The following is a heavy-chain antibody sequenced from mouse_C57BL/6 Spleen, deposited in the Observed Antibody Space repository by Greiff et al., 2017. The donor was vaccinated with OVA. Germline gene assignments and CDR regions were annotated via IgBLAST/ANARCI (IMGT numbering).Heavy chain of an antibody. V-gene: IGHV1-54*01. CDR3: ARSITTVVANFDY. Sequence: VKLQESGAELVRPGTSVKVSCKASGYAFTNYLIEWVKQRPGQGLEWIGVINPGSGGTNYNEKFKGKATLTADKSSSTAYMQLSSLTSEDSAVYFCARSITTVVANFDYWGQGTTLTVSS. J-gene: IGHJ2*01. D-gene: IGHD1-1*01. CDR1: GYAFTNYL. CDR2: INPGSGGT.